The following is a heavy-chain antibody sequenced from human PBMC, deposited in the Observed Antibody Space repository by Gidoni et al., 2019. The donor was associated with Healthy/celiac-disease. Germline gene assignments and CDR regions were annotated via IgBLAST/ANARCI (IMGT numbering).Heavy chain of an antibody. CDR1: GDSSSFSRDY. J-gene: IGHJ4*02. CDR3: ATTDSSGYYNDY. CDR2: IHYSGHT. V-gene: IGHV4-39*01. Sequence: QVQLQQSGPGLVKPSETLPLTCPASGDSSSFSRDYWGWFRQPPGKGLEWIGSIHYSGHTHYNPSLKSRVIVSGDASKKQFSLRLTSVTAADTGVYYCATTDSSGYYNDYWGQGTLVTVSS. D-gene: IGHD3-22*01.